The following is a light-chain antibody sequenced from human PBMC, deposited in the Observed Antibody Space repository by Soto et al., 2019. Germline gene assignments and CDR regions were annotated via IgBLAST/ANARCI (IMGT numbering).Light chain of an antibody. J-gene: IGKJ1*01. CDR3: QTYNSAPWT. Sequence: DIQMTQSPSSLSASVGDRVTITCRARQGISNYLAWYQQKPGKVPKLLIYAASTLQSGVPSRFSGSGSGTDFTLTISSLQPEDDATYYYQTYNSAPWTFGQRTKVEIK. CDR1: QGISNY. CDR2: AAS. V-gene: IGKV1-27*01.